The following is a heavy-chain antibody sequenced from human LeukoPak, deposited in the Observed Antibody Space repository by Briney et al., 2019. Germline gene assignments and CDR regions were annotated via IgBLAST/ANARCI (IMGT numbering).Heavy chain of an antibody. Sequence: PGRSLRLSCAASGFTFSSYGMHWVRRAPGKGLEWVSSISSSSSYIYYADSVKGRFTISRDNAKNSRYLQMNSLRAEDTAVYYCARGGELLRPADYWGQGALVTVSS. CDR2: ISSSSSYI. D-gene: IGHD1-26*01. V-gene: IGHV3-21*01. CDR3: ARGGELLRPADY. J-gene: IGHJ4*02. CDR1: GFTFSSYG.